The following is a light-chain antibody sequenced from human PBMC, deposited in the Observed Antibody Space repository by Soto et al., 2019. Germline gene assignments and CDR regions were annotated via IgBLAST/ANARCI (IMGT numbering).Light chain of an antibody. Sequence: EVVMTQSPATLSVSPGERATLSCRANQTISSNLAWYQQKPGQAPRLLIYGASTRATGIPARFSGSGSGTEFTLTISSLQSEDFTVYYCQHYHNWVGTFGGGTKVEIK. CDR2: GAS. V-gene: IGKV3-15*01. CDR3: QHYHNWVGT. J-gene: IGKJ4*01. CDR1: QTISSN.